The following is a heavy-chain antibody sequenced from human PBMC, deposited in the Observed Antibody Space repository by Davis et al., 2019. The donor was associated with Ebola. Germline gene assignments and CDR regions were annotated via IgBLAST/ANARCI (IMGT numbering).Heavy chain of an antibody. D-gene: IGHD3-10*01. Sequence: GESLKISCAASGFTFSSYSMNWVRQAPGKGLEWVSYISSSSSTIYYADSVKGRFTISRDNAKNSLYLQMNSLRDEDTAVYYCARVEIGYYYGSGSYFDYWGQGTLVTVSS. CDR1: GFTFSSYS. CDR3: ARVEIGYYYGSGSYFDY. J-gene: IGHJ4*02. V-gene: IGHV3-48*02. CDR2: ISSSSSTI.